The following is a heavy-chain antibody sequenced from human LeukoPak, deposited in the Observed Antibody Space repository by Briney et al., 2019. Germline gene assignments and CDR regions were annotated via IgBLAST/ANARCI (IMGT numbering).Heavy chain of an antibody. CDR3: VRDRGTYRPIDY. Sequence: PGGSLRLSCAASGFTLRSYTMNWVRQAPGKGLEWVSSIGISSNKIYYADSVKGRFTISRDNAQNSLYLQMNSLRAEDTAIYYCVRDRGTYRPIDYWGQGTLVTVSS. D-gene: IGHD1-26*01. CDR2: IGISSNKI. V-gene: IGHV3-21*04. J-gene: IGHJ4*02. CDR1: GFTLRSYT.